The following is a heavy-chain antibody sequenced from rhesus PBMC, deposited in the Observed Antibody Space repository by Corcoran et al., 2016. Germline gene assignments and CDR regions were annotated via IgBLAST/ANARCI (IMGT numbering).Heavy chain of an antibody. V-gene: IGHV4-73*01. J-gene: IGHJ6*01. CDR3: ASSGGYGLDS. CDR1: GGSITGYS. CDR2: IDGNSAST. Sequence: QVKLQQWGEGLMKPSETLSLTCAVYGGSITGYSWTWIRQPPGKGVEWIGNIDGNSASTNYNPSLKNRVTISKDTSKNQFSLKLSSVTAADTAVYYCASSGGYGLDSWGQGVVVTVSS. D-gene: IGHD6-31*01.